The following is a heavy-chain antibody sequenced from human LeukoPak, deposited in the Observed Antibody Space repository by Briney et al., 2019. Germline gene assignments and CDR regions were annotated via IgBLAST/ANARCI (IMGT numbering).Heavy chain of an antibody. Sequence: GGSLRLSCAASGFTFSSYSMNWVRQAPGKGLEWVSSISSSSSYIYYADSVKGRFTISRDNAKNSLYLQMNSLRAEDTAVYYCARDVRGYSYGYYGYFDLWGRGTLVTVSS. J-gene: IGHJ2*01. CDR2: ISSSSSYI. D-gene: IGHD5-18*01. V-gene: IGHV3-21*01. CDR1: GFTFSSYS. CDR3: ARDVRGYSYGYYGYFDL.